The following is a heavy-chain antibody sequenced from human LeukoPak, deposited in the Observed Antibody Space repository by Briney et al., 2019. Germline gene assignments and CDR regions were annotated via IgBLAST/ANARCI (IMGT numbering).Heavy chain of an antibody. CDR3: ARENYDSSGYRLYYYYGMDV. J-gene: IGHJ6*02. Sequence: SETLSLPCTVSGDSLSRYYGRCLRQPAGEGLEWIGRIYTSGSTNYNPSLKSRVSMSVDKSKNQFSLKLSSVTAADTAVYYCARENYDSSGYRLYYYYGMDVWGQGTTVTVSS. CDR1: GDSLSRYY. D-gene: IGHD3-22*01. V-gene: IGHV4-4*07. CDR2: IYTSGST.